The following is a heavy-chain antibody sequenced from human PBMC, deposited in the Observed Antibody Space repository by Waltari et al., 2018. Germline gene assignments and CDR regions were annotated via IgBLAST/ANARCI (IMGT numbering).Heavy chain of an antibody. J-gene: IGHJ4*02. CDR2: IYYSGST. CDR3: ARAAAELDY. CDR1: GGSISSYY. Sequence: QVQLQESGPGLVKPSETLSLTCTVSGGSISSYYWSWIRQPPGKGLEWIGYIYYSGSTNYNPSLKSRVTISVDTSKNQFSLKLSSVTAADTAVYYCARAAAELDYWGQGTLVTVSS. D-gene: IGHD2-2*01. V-gene: IGHV4-59*01.